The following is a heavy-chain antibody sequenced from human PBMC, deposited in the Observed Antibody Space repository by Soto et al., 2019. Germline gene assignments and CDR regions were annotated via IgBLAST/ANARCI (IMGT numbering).Heavy chain of an antibody. D-gene: IGHD3-22*01. V-gene: IGHV4-30-4*01. CDR2: IHHSGTT. CDR3: ARDLPTMIIDS. Sequence: SETLSLTCTVSTGSMTNGDYYWSWIRLPPGKGLEWIGNIHHSGTTYSNPSLRSRLAISVDPPNNQFSLKLRSVTAADTAVYFCARDLPTMIIDSWGQGSQVTVSS. J-gene: IGHJ5*01. CDR1: TGSMTNGDYY.